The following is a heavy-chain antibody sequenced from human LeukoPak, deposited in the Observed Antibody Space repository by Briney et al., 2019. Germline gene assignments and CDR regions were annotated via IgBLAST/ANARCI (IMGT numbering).Heavy chain of an antibody. CDR2: IIPIFGTA. V-gene: IGHV1-69*05. CDR3: ASSGRTAIGAFDI. J-gene: IGHJ3*02. D-gene: IGHD2-21*02. Sequence: SVKVSCKASGGTFSSYAMSWVRQAPGQGLEWMGGIIPIFGTANYAQKFQGRVTITTDESTSTAYMELSSLRSEDTAVYYCASSGRTAIGAFDIWGQGTMVTVSS. CDR1: GGTFSSYA.